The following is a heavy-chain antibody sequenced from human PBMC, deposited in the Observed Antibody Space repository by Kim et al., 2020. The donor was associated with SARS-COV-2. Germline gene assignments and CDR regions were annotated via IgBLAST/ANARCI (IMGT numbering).Heavy chain of an antibody. CDR3: ARENSHITIFGVVTRIGMDA. D-gene: IGHD3-3*01. V-gene: IGHV3-11*01. CDR2: ISSSGSTI. Sequence: GGSLRLSCAASGFTFSDYYMSWIRQAPGKGLEWVSYISSSGSTIYYADSVKGRFTISRDNAKNSLYLQMNSLRAEDTAVYYCARENSHITIFGVVTRIGMDAWGQGTTVTVSS. J-gene: IGHJ6*02. CDR1: GFTFSDYY.